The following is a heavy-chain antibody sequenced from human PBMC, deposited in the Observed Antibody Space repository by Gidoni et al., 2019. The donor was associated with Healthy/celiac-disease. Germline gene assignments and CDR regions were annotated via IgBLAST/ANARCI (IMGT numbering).Heavy chain of an antibody. J-gene: IGHJ4*02. Sequence: EVQLVESGGGLVKPGGSLRLSCAASGFTFSSYSMNWVRQAPGKGLEWVSSISSSSSYIYYADSVKGRFTISRDNAKNSLYLQMNSLRAEDTAVYYCAREGIAVAGPYFDYWGQGTLVTVSS. CDR3: AREGIAVAGPYFDY. D-gene: IGHD6-19*01. CDR1: GFTFSSYS. V-gene: IGHV3-21*06. CDR2: ISSSSSYI.